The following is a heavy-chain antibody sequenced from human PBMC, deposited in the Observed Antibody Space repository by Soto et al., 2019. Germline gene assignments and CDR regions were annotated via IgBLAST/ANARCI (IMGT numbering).Heavy chain of an antibody. CDR1: GGSISSYY. CDR3: AGQYSSSCYGVNY. Sequence: SETLSLTCTVSGGSISSYYWSWIRQPPGKGLEWIGYIYYSGSTNYNPSLKSRVTISVDTSKNQFSLKLSSVTAADTAVYYCAGQYSSSCYGVNYWGQGTLVTVSS. CDR2: IYYSGST. V-gene: IGHV4-59*01. J-gene: IGHJ4*02. D-gene: IGHD6-13*01.